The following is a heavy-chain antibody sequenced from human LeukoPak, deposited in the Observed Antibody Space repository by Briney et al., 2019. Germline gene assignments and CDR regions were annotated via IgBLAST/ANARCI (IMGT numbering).Heavy chain of an antibody. CDR1: GFTFSNHA. CDR2: ISYDGSNK. V-gene: IGHV3-30-3*01. Sequence: GGSLRLSCAASGFTFSNHAMHGVRQTPGKGLEWVAVISYDGSNKYYAYSVKGRFTISRDNSKNTLYLQMNSLRTEDTAVYYCARDDYLDYWGQGTLVTVSS. J-gene: IGHJ4*02. CDR3: ARDDYLDY.